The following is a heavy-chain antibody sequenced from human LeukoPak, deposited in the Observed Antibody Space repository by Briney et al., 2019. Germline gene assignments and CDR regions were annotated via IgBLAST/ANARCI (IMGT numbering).Heavy chain of an antibody. CDR3: ARAQDTAMAAEWYFDL. J-gene: IGHJ2*01. V-gene: IGHV4-30-2*01. CDR2: IYHSGST. CDR1: GGSISSGGYS. D-gene: IGHD5-18*01. Sequence: NPSETLSLTCAVSGGSISSGGYSWSWIRQPPGKGLEWIGYIYHSGSTYYSPSLKSRVTISVDRSKNQFSLKLSSVTAADTAVYYCARAQDTAMAAEWYFDLWGRGTLVTVSS.